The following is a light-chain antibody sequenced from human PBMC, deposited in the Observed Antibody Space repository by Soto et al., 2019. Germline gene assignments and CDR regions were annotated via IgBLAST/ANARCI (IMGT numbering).Light chain of an antibody. V-gene: IGLV2-14*01. CDR1: SSDVGGYNY. J-gene: IGLJ1*01. CDR2: QVT. CDR3: TSYSSSSTFYV. Sequence: QSVLTQPASVSGSPGQSITISCTGTSSDVGGYNYVSWYQHHPGKAPKLIIYQVTNRPSGVSHRFSGSKSGNTASLTISGLQAEDEADYYCTSYSSSSTFYVFGTGTKVTV.